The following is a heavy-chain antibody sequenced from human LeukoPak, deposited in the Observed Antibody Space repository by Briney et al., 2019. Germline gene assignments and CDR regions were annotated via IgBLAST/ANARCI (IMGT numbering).Heavy chain of an antibody. CDR2: IRYDGSNK. Sequence: GGSLRLSCAASGFTFSSYGMHWVRQAPGKGLEWVAFIRYDGSNKYYADSVKGRFTISRDNSKNTLYLQMNSLRAEDTAVYYCARGEGIAAAGPNYWGQGTLVTVSS. V-gene: IGHV3-30*02. J-gene: IGHJ4*02. CDR1: GFTFSSYG. CDR3: ARGEGIAAAGPNY. D-gene: IGHD6-13*01.